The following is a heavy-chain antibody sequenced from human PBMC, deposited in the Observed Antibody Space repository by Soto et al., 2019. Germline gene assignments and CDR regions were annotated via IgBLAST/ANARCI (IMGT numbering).Heavy chain of an antibody. D-gene: IGHD1-26*01. Sequence: QVQLVESGGGVVQPGRSLRLSCAASGFTISSYGIHWVRQAPGKGLEWVAVISYEGSNEYYADSVKGRFSISRDNSKNTLYLQMNSLRAEDTAVYHCAKQTVLHTTAFDIWGQGTTVTVSS. J-gene: IGHJ3*02. CDR2: ISYEGSNE. V-gene: IGHV3-30*18. CDR3: AKQTVLHTTAFDI. CDR1: GFTISSYG.